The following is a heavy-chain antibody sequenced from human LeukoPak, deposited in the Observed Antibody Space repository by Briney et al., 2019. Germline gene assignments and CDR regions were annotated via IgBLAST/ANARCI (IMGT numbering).Heavy chain of an antibody. V-gene: IGHV5-51*01. CDR2: IYPGDSDT. Sequence: GESLKISCKGSGYSFTNFWIGWVRQMPGKGLEWMGIIYPGDSDTRYSPSFQGQVTISADKSISTAYLQWSSLKASDTAMYYCARPNRDGYNRGAFDIWGQGTMVTVSS. CDR3: ARPNRDGYNRGAFDI. D-gene: IGHD5-24*01. J-gene: IGHJ3*02. CDR1: GYSFTNFW.